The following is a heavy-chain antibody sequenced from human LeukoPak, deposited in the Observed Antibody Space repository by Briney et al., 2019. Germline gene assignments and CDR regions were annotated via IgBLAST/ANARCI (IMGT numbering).Heavy chain of an antibody. D-gene: IGHD3-16*01. CDR1: GYTFTAAYN. V-gene: IGHV1-2*02. Sequence: ASVKVSCKASGYTFTAAYNIHWLRQAPGQEPEFMGWINPSSGDTRYAQKFQGRVTVTRDAVISTAYMELSSLTSDDPAVYYCARDPRGTYEYWGQGTLVTVAS. J-gene: IGHJ4*02. CDR2: INPSSGDT. CDR3: ARDPRGTYEY.